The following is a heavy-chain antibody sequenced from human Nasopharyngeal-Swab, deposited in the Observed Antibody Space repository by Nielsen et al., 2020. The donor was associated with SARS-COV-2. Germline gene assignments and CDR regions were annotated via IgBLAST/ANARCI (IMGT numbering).Heavy chain of an antibody. CDR1: GFTFSSYW. V-gene: IGHV3-74*01. CDR3: AKDLRGTPGGAFDI. CDR2: INSDGSST. Sequence: GESLKISCAASGFTFSSYWMHWVRQAPGKGLVWVSRINSDGSSTRYADSVKGRFTISRDNAKNTLYLQMNSLRAEDTAVYYCAKDLRGTPGGAFDIWGQGTMVTVSS. D-gene: IGHD3-10*01. J-gene: IGHJ3*02.